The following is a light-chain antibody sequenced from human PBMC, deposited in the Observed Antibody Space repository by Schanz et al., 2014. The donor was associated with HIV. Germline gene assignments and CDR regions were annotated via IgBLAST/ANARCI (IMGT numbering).Light chain of an antibody. Sequence: QSALTQPASVSGSPGQSITISCTGTSSDVGGYDFVSWFQQYPGKAPKLMIYDVAKRPSGISNRFSGSKSGNTASLTISGLQADDEADYFCSSHTTSSTWVFGGGTKLTVL. CDR2: DVA. CDR1: SSDVGGYDF. CDR3: SSHTTSSTWV. J-gene: IGLJ3*02. V-gene: IGLV2-14*01.